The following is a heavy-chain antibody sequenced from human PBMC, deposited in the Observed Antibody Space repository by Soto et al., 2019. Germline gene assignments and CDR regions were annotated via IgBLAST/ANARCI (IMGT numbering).Heavy chain of an antibody. CDR3: AKYQWLLPDVFNV. CDR1: GLSFSTSG. CDR2: ISDTGDRT. V-gene: IGHV3-23*01. D-gene: IGHD3-22*01. J-gene: IGHJ3*01. Sequence: ESGGGLVQPGGSLRLSCAASGLSFSTSGMTWVRQAPGKGLEWVSDISDTGDRTYYADSVKGRFTISRDNSKNTLYLQMSSLRAEDTAVYYCAKYQWLLPDVFNVCGQGTMVTVSS.